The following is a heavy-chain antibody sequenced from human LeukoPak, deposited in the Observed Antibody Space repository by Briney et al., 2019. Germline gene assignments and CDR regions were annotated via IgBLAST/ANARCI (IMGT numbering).Heavy chain of an antibody. CDR1: GYTFTSYG. CDR2: ISADNGDP. V-gene: IGHV1-18*01. J-gene: IGHJ5*02. CDR3: ARTNYDFLTGYYDKWFDP. Sequence: ASVKVSCKTSGYTFTSYGFSWVRQAPAQGLEWMGWISADNGDPNYARKFQGRVTMTTDTSTSTAYMELRSLRSDDTAVYYCARTNYDFLTGYYDKWFDPWGQGTLVTVSS. D-gene: IGHD3-9*01.